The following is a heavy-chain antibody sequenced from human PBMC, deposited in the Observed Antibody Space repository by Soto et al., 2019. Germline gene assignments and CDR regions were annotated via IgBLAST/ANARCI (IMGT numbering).Heavy chain of an antibody. CDR2: FYYSGST. Sequence: SETLSLTCTVSGGSSISSSYYWDWIRKPPGKGLEWIGSFYYSGSTYYNPSLKSRVTISVDTSKNQFSLKLSSVTAADTAVYYCARGRTEAYTVTGWFDPWGQGTLVTVSS. CDR3: ARGRTEAYTVTGWFDP. D-gene: IGHD4-17*01. J-gene: IGHJ5*02. CDR1: GGSSISSSYY. V-gene: IGHV4-39*01.